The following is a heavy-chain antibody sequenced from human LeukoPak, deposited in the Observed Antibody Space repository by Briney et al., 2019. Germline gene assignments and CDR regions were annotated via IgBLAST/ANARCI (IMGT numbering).Heavy chain of an antibody. CDR2: ISWNSGSI. J-gene: IGHJ4*02. V-gene: IGHV3-9*01. Sequence: PGGSLRLSCAASGFTFDDYAMHWVRQAPGKGLEWVSGISWNSGSIGYADSVKGRFTISRDNAKNSLYLQMNSLRPEDTALYYCAAGVVLFDYWGQGTLVTVSS. CDR3: AAGVVLFDY. D-gene: IGHD2-2*01. CDR1: GFTFDDYA.